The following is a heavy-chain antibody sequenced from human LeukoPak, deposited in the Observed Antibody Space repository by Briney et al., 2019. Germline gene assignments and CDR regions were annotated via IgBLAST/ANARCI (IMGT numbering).Heavy chain of an antibody. D-gene: IGHD6-13*01. CDR3: ARYLIGAAAGSNAFDI. Sequence: PSETLSLTCTVSGGSISSYYWSWIRQPPGKGLEWIGYIYYSGSTNYNPSLKRRVTISVDTSKNQFSLKLSSVTAADTAVYYCARYLIGAAAGSNAFDIWGQGTMVTVSS. CDR2: IYYSGST. V-gene: IGHV4-59*01. CDR1: GGSISSYY. J-gene: IGHJ3*02.